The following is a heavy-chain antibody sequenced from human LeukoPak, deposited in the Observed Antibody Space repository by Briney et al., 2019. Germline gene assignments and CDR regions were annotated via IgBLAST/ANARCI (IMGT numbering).Heavy chain of an antibody. J-gene: IGHJ4*02. CDR2: IYYSGST. Sequence: PSETLSLTCTVSGGSISSYYWGWIRQPPGKGLEWIGSIYYSGSTYYNPSLKSRVTISVDTSKNQFSLKLSSVTAADTAVYYCARHCTNGVCLFFGYWGQGTLVTVSS. CDR3: ARHCTNGVCLFFGY. D-gene: IGHD2-8*01. V-gene: IGHV4-39*01. CDR1: GGSISSYY.